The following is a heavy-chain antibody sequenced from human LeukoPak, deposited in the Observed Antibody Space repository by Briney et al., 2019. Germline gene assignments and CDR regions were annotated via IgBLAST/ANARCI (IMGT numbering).Heavy chain of an antibody. J-gene: IGHJ5*02. CDR2: INPSGGST. CDR1: GYTFTSYY. V-gene: IGHV1-46*01. Sequence: ASVKVSCKASGYTFTSYYMHWVRQAPGQGLEWMGIINPSGGSTSYAQKFQGRVTMTRDTSTSTVYMELSSLRSEDTAVYYCAREGNTSSYSSGWYGWLDPWGQGTLVTVSS. CDR3: AREGNTSSYSSGWYGWLDP. D-gene: IGHD6-19*01.